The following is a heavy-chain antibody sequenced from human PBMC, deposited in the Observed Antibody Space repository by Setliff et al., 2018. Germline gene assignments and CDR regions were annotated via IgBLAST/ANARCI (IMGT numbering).Heavy chain of an antibody. Sequence: PSETLSLTCSVSGGSISSSYYWSWIRQPAGKGLEWIGRVYTNGGTDYNPSLKSRATISLDTSKNQLSLKLTSVTATDTAVYYCARDQWVRSPPLSFSYGMDVWGPGTTVTVSS. V-gene: IGHV4-4*07. D-gene: IGHD2-8*01. CDR2: VYTNGGT. CDR3: ARDQWVRSPPLSFSYGMDV. CDR1: GGSISSSYY. J-gene: IGHJ6*02.